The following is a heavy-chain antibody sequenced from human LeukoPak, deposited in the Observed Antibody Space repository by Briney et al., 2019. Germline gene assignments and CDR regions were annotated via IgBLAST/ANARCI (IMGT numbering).Heavy chain of an antibody. J-gene: IGHJ4*02. D-gene: IGHD3-22*01. CDR3: ARSRSGYYEDY. Sequence: GGSLRLSCAASGFTFSTYTMNWVRQAPGKGLEWVSSITSSSSYIYYADSVKGRFTISRDNAKNSLFLQMNSLRVEDTAVYYCARSRSGYYEDYWGQGTLVTVFS. V-gene: IGHV3-21*01. CDR2: ITSSSSYI. CDR1: GFTFSTYT.